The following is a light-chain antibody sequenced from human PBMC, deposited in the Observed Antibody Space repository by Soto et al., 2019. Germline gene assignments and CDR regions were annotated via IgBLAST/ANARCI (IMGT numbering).Light chain of an antibody. CDR3: QQSNSTPRT. V-gene: IGKV1-39*01. CDR1: QSISSW. Sequence: DIQMTQSPSTLSACVGDIVTITCRAGQSISSWLACYQQKPGKAPKLLIYDASSLQSGVPSRFSGSGSGTDFTLTISSLQPEDFATYYCQQSNSTPRTFGQGTKVDIK. CDR2: DAS. J-gene: IGKJ1*01.